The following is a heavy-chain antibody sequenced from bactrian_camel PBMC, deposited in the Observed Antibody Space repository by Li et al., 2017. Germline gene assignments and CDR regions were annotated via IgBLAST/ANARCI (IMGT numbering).Heavy chain of an antibody. CDR2: INKDGTS. D-gene: IGHD4*01. CDR1: GSDVDIGC. V-gene: IGHV3S53*01. CDR3: AADLRAAGTMIIHFHEAPYAYDS. Sequence: HVQLVESGGGTVQAGGSLRLSCVVSGSDVDIGCMGWFRQAPGTEREGVAAINKDGTSVYAHSVKGRFTISRDNAKNTLSLQMNDLKPEDTGVYYCAADLRAAGTMIIHFHEAPYAYDSWGQGTQVTVS. J-gene: IGHJ4*01.